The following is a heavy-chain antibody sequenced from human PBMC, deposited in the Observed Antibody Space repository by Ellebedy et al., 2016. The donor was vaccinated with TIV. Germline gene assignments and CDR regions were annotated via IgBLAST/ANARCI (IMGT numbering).Heavy chain of an antibody. CDR2: LYPDDSDT. CDR3: ARVIFRGGTGRHAFDI. Sequence: PGGSLRLSCKGSGYSFSSYWIGWVRQMPGKGLEWMGILYPDDSDTRYSPSFQGQVTISADKSITTAYLKWSSLKASDTAIYYCARVIFRGGTGRHAFDIWGQGTMVSVSS. V-gene: IGHV5-51*01. J-gene: IGHJ3*02. CDR1: GYSFSSYW. D-gene: IGHD2-15*01.